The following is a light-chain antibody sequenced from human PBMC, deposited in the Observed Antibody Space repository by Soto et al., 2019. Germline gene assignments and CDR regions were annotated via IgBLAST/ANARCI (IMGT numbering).Light chain of an antibody. CDR3: QLYNSYSEA. Sequence: IQKSLDPSTLSGSVGDRVTITCRASQTISSWLAWYQQKPGKAPKLLIYKASTLKSGVPSRFSGSGSGTEFTLTICSLQPGDFATYYCQLYNSYSEAFGHGTKVDIK. J-gene: IGKJ1*01. CDR2: KAS. CDR1: QTISSW. V-gene: IGKV1-5*03.